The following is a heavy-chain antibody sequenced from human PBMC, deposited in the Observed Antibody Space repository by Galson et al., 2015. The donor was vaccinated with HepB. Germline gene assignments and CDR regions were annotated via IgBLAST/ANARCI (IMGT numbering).Heavy chain of an antibody. CDR3: AREFHN. Sequence: ETLSLTCSVSGGSISRNSYWSWIRQPAGKGLEWIGRIYDSGTTNYNPSLKSRVTMSVDTSKNQFSLNLRSVTAADTAVYYCAREFHNWGQGALVIVSS. CDR1: GGSISRNSY. V-gene: IGHV4-4*07. CDR2: IYDSGTT. J-gene: IGHJ4*02.